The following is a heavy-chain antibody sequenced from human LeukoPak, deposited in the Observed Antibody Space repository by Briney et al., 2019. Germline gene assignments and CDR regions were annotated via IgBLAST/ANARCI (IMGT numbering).Heavy chain of an antibody. CDR1: GYTFTGYY. CDR3: ARGSRSSNYLADY. Sequence: ASVKVSCKASGYTFTGYYMHWVRQAPGQGLEWMGIINSSGGFTSYVQKFQGRVTMTRDTSTSTVYMELSSLRSEDTAVYYCARGSRSSNYLADYWGQGTLVTVSS. D-gene: IGHD6-13*01. V-gene: IGHV1-46*01. J-gene: IGHJ4*02. CDR2: INSSGGFT.